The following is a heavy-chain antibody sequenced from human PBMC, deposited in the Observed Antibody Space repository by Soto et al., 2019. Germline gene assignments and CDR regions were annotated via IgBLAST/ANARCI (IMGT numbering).Heavy chain of an antibody. D-gene: IGHD2-2*01. CDR1: GGTFSSYA. CDR3: ARDRGYCFSTSCPPDC. CDR2: IIPMLGIV. Sequence: EASVKVSCKASGGTFSSYAISWVRQAPGQRLEWMGRIIPMLGIVNYAQNFQGRVTMTADKSTSTAYMELSGLRSEDTSVYYCARDRGYCFSTSCPPDCWGQGTLVTVSS. J-gene: IGHJ4*02. V-gene: IGHV1-69*04.